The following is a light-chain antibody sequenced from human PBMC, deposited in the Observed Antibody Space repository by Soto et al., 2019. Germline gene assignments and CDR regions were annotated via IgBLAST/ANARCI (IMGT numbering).Light chain of an antibody. Sequence: EIVMTQSPATLSVSPGERATLSCRASQSVSSNLAWYQQKHGQAPRLLLYGASTRATGIPARFSGSGSGTDFTLTISRLESEDFAVYYCQQYSSWPLTFGGGTKLEIK. CDR1: QSVSSN. CDR2: GAS. V-gene: IGKV3-15*01. J-gene: IGKJ4*01. CDR3: QQYSSWPLT.